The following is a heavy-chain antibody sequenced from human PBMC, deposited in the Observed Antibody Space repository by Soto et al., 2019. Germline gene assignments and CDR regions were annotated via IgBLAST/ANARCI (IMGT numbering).Heavy chain of an antibody. CDR2: INHSGST. CDR1: GGSFSGYY. Sequence: SETPSLTCAVYGGSFSGYYWSWIRQPPGKGLEWIGEINHSGSTNYNPSLKSRVTISVDASKNQFSLKLSSVTAADTAVYYCARGRRDINWFDPWGQGTLVTVSS. CDR3: ARGRRDINWFDP. J-gene: IGHJ5*02. V-gene: IGHV4-34*01.